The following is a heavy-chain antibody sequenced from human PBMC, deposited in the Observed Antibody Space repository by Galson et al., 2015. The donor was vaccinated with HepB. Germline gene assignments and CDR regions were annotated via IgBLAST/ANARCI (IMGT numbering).Heavy chain of an antibody. J-gene: IGHJ4*02. CDR2: ISGSSSDI. CDR3: ARVDGGLDF. CDR1: GFSFSSYN. D-gene: IGHD3-9*01. Sequence: SLRLSCAASGFSFSSYNMNWVRQAPGKGLEWVSSISGSSSDIYYADSKRGRFTISRDNAKNLLFLQMNSLRAEDTAVYYCARVDGGLDFWGQGTLVTVSS. V-gene: IGHV3-21*06.